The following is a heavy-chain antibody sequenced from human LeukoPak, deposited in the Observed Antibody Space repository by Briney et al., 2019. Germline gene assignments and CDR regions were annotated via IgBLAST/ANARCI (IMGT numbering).Heavy chain of an antibody. Sequence: GASVKVSCKVSGYTLTELSMHWERQAPGKGLEWMGGFDPEDGETIYAQKFQGRVTMTEDTSTDTAYMELSSLRSEDTAVYYCATAPPTAPEDYYYYMDVWGKGTTVTVSS. D-gene: IGHD4-17*01. CDR2: FDPEDGET. V-gene: IGHV1-24*01. CDR1: GYTLTELS. CDR3: ATAPPTAPEDYYYYMDV. J-gene: IGHJ6*03.